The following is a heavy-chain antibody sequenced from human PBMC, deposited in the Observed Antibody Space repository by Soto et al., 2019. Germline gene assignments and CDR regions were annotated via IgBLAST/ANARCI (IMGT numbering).Heavy chain of an antibody. V-gene: IGHV3-33*01. J-gene: IGHJ6*02. CDR1: RYTFSSYG. CDR2: IRSDGTTK. CDR3: ARDWGSGINYYGMEV. D-gene: IGHD3-16*01. Sequence: VGSLRLSCVGSRYTFSSYGMHWGRQAPGKGLQWVASIRSDGTTKYNGDSVKGRFTISRDNSKNTLYLQMNSLRVEDTAEYYCARDWGSGINYYGMEVWGQGTTVTVSS.